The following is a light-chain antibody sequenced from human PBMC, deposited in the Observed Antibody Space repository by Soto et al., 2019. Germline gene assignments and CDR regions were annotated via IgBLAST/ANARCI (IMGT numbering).Light chain of an antibody. CDR3: AAWDDSLNAVI. Sequence: QSALTQPASVSGSPGQSITISCTGTSSDIGGYNYVSWYQQHPGKVPKLLIYNNNQRPSGVPDRFSGSKSGTSASLAISGLQSEDEADYYCAAWDDSLNAVIFGGGTQLTVL. CDR2: NNN. CDR1: SSDIGGYNY. J-gene: IGLJ2*01. V-gene: IGLV2-14*01.